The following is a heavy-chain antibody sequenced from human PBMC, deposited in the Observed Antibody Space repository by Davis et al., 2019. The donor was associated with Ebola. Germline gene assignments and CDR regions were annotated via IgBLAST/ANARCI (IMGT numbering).Heavy chain of an antibody. Sequence: PGGSLRLSCKATGYTFTTHWIAWVRQMPGKGLEWMGITYPADSDTRYSPPFQGQVTISADKSTTTAYLRWTSLRASDTAIYYCAREGEAAMSDQTNFDYWGQGTQVTVSS. V-gene: IGHV5-51*01. CDR2: TYPADSDT. D-gene: IGHD3-16*01. J-gene: IGHJ4*02. CDR3: AREGEAAMSDQTNFDY. CDR1: GYTFTTHW.